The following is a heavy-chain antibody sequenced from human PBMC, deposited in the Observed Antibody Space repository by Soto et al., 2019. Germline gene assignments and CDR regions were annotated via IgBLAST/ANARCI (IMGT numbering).Heavy chain of an antibody. J-gene: IGHJ4*02. CDR2: INPDGNVG. CDR3: AGWGGHDYNY. Sequence: PGGSLRLSCVGSGFTFSTYWMNWVRQAPGKGLEWVANINPDGNVGTYVDSVRGRFTTSRDNAKNSLYLQMNSLRADGTAVYFCAGWGGHDYNYWGQGIMVTV. D-gene: IGHD4-4*01. CDR1: GFTFSTYW. V-gene: IGHV3-7*03.